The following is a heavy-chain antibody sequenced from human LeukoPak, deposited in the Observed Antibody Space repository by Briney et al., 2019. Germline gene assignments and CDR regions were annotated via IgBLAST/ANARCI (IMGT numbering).Heavy chain of an antibody. CDR2: ISYDGGNK. CDR1: GFNFNTYG. J-gene: IGHJ4*02. CDR3: AKVFYQYCSGGSCYSDFDY. Sequence: PGRSLRLPCAASGFNFNTYGMHWVRQAPGKGLEWVAVISYDGGNKNYADSVKDRFTISRDNSKNTLYLQMNSLRPEDTAFYYCAKVFYQYCSGGSCYSDFDYWGQGTLVTVSS. D-gene: IGHD2-15*01. V-gene: IGHV3-30*18.